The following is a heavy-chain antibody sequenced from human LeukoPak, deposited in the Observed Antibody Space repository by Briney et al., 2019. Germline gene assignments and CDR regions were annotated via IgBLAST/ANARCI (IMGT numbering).Heavy chain of an antibody. CDR3: ARVTSYYYDSSGYYSHTVSPFDY. D-gene: IGHD3-22*01. V-gene: IGHV3-7*01. CDR1: GFTFSSYW. J-gene: IGHJ4*02. Sequence: HPGGSLRLSCAASGFTFSSYWMSWVRQAPGKGLEWVANIKQDGSEKYYADSVKGRFTISRDNAKNSLYLRMNSLRAEDTAVYYCARVTSYYYDSSGYYSHTVSPFDYWGQGTLVTVSS. CDR2: IKQDGSEK.